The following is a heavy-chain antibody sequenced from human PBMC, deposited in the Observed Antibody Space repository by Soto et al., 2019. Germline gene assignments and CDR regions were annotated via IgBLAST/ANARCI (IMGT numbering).Heavy chain of an antibody. CDR1: GFTFDDYA. V-gene: IGHV3-9*01. D-gene: IGHD3-22*01. CDR2: ISWNSGSI. J-gene: IGHJ4*02. Sequence: EVQLVESGGGLVQPGRSLRLSCAASGFTFDDYAMHWVRQAPGKGLEWVSGISWNSGSIGYADSVKGRFTISRDNAKNSLYLQMNSLRAEDTALYNCAKDSAMIVVEGYFDYWGQGTLVTVSS. CDR3: AKDSAMIVVEGYFDY.